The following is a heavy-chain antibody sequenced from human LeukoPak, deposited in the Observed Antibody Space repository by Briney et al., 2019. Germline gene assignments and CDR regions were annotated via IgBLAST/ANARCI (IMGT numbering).Heavy chain of an antibody. CDR3: AREYCTNGVCLIMDV. J-gene: IGHJ6*04. Sequence: SETLSLTCTVSGGSISSSSYYWGWIHQPPGKGLEWIGSIYYSGSTYYNPSLKSRVTISVDTSKNQFSLKLSSVTAADTAVYYCAREYCTNGVCLIMDVWGKGTTVTVSS. CDR1: GGSISSSSYY. D-gene: IGHD2-8*01. CDR2: IYYSGST. V-gene: IGHV4-39*07.